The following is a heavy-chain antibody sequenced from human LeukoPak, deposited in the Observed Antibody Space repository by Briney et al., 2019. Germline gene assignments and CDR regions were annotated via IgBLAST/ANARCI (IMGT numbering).Heavy chain of an antibody. Sequence: GGSLSLSCAASGFTFINYGMNWVRQAPGKGLEWISYISSSRSTIYYADSVKGRFTISRDNAKNSLYLQMSSLRAEDTAVYYCAREPYDSMGALDYWGQGTLVTVSS. CDR2: ISSSRSTI. J-gene: IGHJ4*02. CDR1: GFTFINYG. D-gene: IGHD3-16*01. V-gene: IGHV3-48*04. CDR3: AREPYDSMGALDY.